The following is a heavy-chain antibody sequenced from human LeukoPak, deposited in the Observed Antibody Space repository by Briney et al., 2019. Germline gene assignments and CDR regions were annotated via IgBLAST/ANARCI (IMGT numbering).Heavy chain of an antibody. CDR2: INYSGST. V-gene: IGHV4-39*07. CDR3: ARGGYCGGDCYFYY. Sequence: PSETLSLTCTVSGGSIRSSSYYWGWIRQPPGKGLEWIGSINYSGSTSYNPSLKSRVTISVDTSKNQFSLKLSSVTAADTAVYYCARGGYCGGDCYFYYWGQGTLVTVSS. D-gene: IGHD2-21*02. J-gene: IGHJ4*02. CDR1: GGSIRSSSYY.